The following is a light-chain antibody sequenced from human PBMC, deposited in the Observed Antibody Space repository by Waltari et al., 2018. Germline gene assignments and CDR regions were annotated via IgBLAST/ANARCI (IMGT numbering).Light chain of an antibody. CDR2: GAS. V-gene: IGKV3-20*01. J-gene: IGKJ2*01. Sequence: EIVLTQSPGTLSLSPGVRATLSCRASQSVSSSYFAWYQQKPGQPRRLLIYGASSRATGIPDRFSGSGSGTDFTLTISRLEPEDFAVYYCQQFGTSIYTFGQGTRLEIK. CDR3: QQFGTSIYT. CDR1: QSVSSSY.